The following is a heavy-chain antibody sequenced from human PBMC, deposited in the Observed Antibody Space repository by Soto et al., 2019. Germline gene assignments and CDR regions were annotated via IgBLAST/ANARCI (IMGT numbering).Heavy chain of an antibody. CDR1: GGSISSNNW. V-gene: IGHV4-4*02. D-gene: IGHD3-10*01. CDR3: ARSYNHVDDY. J-gene: IGHJ4*02. CDR2: IHHSGST. Sequence: QVQLQESGPGLVKPSETLSLTCAVSGGSISSNNWWSWVRQPPGKGLEWIGEIHHSGSTNYNPSLKSGVTISVDKSKNQFSLKLRSVAAADTAVYYCARSYNHVDDYWGQGTLVTVSS.